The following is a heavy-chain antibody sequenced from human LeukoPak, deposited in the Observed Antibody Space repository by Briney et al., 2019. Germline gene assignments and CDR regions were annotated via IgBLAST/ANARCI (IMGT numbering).Heavy chain of an antibody. Sequence: SETLSLTCTVSGGSISSHYWSWIRQPPGKGLEWIGYIYYSESTNYNPSLKSRGTISVDTSKNQFSLKLSSVTAADTAVYYCAREVATPTTDYYYYYMDVWGKGTTVTVSS. V-gene: IGHV4-59*11. CDR2: IYYSEST. CDR3: AREVATPTTDYYYYYMDV. D-gene: IGHD5-12*01. J-gene: IGHJ6*03. CDR1: GGSISSHY.